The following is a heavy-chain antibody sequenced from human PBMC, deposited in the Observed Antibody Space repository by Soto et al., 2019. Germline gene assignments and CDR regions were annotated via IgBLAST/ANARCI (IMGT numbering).Heavy chain of an antibody. CDR2: FSAGGSR. D-gene: IGHD6-19*01. V-gene: IGHV3-23*01. Sequence: EVHLLESGGGLVQPGGSLRLSFAASGFTVSSSAMIWVRQAPGKGLEWVATFSAGGSRYYADSVKGRFTIYRNSSQNTLYLQMNGLRAEDTALYDCAKDRGSGGIGAGTRDYWGQGPLVTVSS. CDR1: GFTVSSSA. J-gene: IGHJ4*02. CDR3: AKDRGSGGIGAGTRDY.